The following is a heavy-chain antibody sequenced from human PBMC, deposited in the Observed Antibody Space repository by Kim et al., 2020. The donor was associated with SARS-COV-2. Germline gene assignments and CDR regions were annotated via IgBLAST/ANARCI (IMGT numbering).Heavy chain of an antibody. CDR3: ASRLWSYGLELWFDP. Sequence: SETLSLTCAVYGGSFSGYYWSWIRQPPGKGLEWIGEINHSGSTNYNPSLKSRVTISVDTSKNQFSLKLSSVTAADTAVYYCASRLWSYGLELWFDPWGQGTLVTVSS. J-gene: IGHJ5*02. D-gene: IGHD5-18*01. CDR2: INHSGST. V-gene: IGHV4-34*01. CDR1: GGSFSGYY.